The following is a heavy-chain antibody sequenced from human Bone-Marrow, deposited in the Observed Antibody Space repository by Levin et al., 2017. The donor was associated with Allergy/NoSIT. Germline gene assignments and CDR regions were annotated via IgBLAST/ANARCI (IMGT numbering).Heavy chain of an antibody. Sequence: GGSLRLSCAASGFTFSSHSMNWVRQAPGKGLEWLSYISGNSGTIHYADSVKGRFTSSRDNAKNSLYLQMNSLSDEDTAVYYCARDPDNCDTVCYAPLHYWGQGTLVTVSS. V-gene: IGHV3-48*02. J-gene: IGHJ4*02. CDR2: ISGNSGTI. CDR3: ARDPDNCDTVCYAPLHY. D-gene: IGHD2-2*01. CDR1: GFTFSSHS.